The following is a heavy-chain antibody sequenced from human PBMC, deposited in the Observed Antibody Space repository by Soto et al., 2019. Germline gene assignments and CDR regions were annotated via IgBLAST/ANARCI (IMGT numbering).Heavy chain of an antibody. D-gene: IGHD1-26*01. CDR2: IYHSGST. Sequence: PSETLSLTCAVSGGSISSNNWWSWVRQPPGKGLEWIGEIYHSGSTNYNTSLKSRVTISVDKSKNQFFLKLTSVTAADTAVYYCASKAWDPPRWFDPWGQRTPVTVSS. CDR1: GGSISSNNW. J-gene: IGHJ5*02. CDR3: ASKAWDPPRWFDP. V-gene: IGHV4-4*02.